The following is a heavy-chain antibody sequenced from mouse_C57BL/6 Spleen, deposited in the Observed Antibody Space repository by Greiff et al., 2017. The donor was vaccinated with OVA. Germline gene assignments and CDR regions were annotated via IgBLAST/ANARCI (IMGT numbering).Heavy chain of an antibody. J-gene: IGHJ3*01. V-gene: IGHV1-64*01. D-gene: IGHD2-2*01. CDR3: ARAIYYGYEGFAY. Sequence: VQLQQPGAELVKPGASVKLSCKASGYTFTSYWMHWVKQRPGQGLEWIGMIHPNSGSTNYNEKFKSKATLTVDKSSSTAYMQLSSLTSEDSAVYYCARAIYYGYEGFAYWGQGTMVTVSA. CDR2: IHPNSGST. CDR1: GYTFTSYW.